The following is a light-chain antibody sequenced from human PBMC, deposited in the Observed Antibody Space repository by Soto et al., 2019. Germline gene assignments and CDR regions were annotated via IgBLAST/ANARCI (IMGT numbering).Light chain of an antibody. CDR1: QSISSTY. J-gene: IGKJ5*01. V-gene: IGKV3-20*01. CDR2: GAF. Sequence: ENVLKHSPGTLSLSPGERATLSCRASQSISSTYLTWYHQRPGQAPRLLIYGAFNRATGIPDRFSGSGSGTEFTLTISSLQPDDFATYYVHRYNIYLFGQVRRLEIK. CDR3: HRYNIYL.